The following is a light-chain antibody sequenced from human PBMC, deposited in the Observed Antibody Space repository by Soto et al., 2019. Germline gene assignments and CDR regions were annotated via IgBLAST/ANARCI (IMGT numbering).Light chain of an antibody. CDR3: MQGSHWPPIT. CDR1: LARVHRGGDTY. V-gene: IGKV2-30*02. Sequence: VVLSLSPVSLPVTLVRATSIFSRSCLARVHRGGDTYLCWCQQRPRQSPRRLIFKVSYRGAGVPERFCASGSCTDFTLIISRVEDEDVCLYYCMQGSHWPPITFGQGTRLEIK. J-gene: IGKJ5*01. CDR2: KVS.